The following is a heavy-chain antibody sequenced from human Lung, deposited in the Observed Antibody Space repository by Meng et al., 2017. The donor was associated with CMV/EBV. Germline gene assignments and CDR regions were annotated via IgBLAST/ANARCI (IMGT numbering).Heavy chain of an antibody. CDR3: ARGLRAAANYYYYGMDV. CDR1: GFTFSSYW. V-gene: IGHV3-74*01. CDR2: INSDGSST. Sequence: SCAASGFTFSSYWMHWVRQAPGKGLVWVSRINSDGSSTSYADSVKGRFTISRDNAKNSLYLQMNSLRAEDTALYYCARGLRAAANYYYYGMDVWGQGTXVTVSS. J-gene: IGHJ6*02. D-gene: IGHD6-13*01.